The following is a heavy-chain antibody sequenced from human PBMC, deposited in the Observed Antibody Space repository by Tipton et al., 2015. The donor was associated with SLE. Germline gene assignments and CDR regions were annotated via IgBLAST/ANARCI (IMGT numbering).Heavy chain of an antibody. CDR2: ISAYNGNT. V-gene: IGHV1-18*01. D-gene: IGHD3-10*01. CDR3: ARRGVTDPYGLDV. CDR1: GGTFSSYA. Sequence: QSGAEVKNPGSSVKVSCKTSGGTFSSYAISWVRQAPGQGLEWMGWISAYNGNTNYAQKLQGRVTMTTDTSTSTAYMELRSLRSDDTAVYYCARRGVTDPYGLDVWGQGTTVTVSS. J-gene: IGHJ6*02.